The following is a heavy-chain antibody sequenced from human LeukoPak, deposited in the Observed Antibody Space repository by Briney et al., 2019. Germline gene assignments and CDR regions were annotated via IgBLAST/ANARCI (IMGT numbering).Heavy chain of an antibody. J-gene: IGHJ4*02. CDR2: IYSGGST. CDR3: ARDPHSYSSGWYYFDL. Sequence: GGSLRLSCAASGFTVSSSYMSWVRQAPGKGLEWVSVIYSGGSTYYADSVKGRFTISRDNSKNTLYLQMNTLRVEDTAVYYCARDPHSYSSGWYYFDLWGQGTLVAVSS. CDR1: GFTVSSSY. V-gene: IGHV3-53*01. D-gene: IGHD6-19*01.